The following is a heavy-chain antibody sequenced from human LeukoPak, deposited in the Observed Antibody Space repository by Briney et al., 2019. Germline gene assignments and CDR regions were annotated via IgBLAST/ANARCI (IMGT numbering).Heavy chain of an antibody. CDR3: AKVEKVGGRYYFDY. CDR2: VSGRGGST. CDR1: GFTFSSYA. J-gene: IGHJ4*02. V-gene: IGHV3-23*01. D-gene: IGHD6-19*01. Sequence: QAGGSLRLSCAASGFTFSSYAMSCVRQAPGKGLEWGSAVSGRGGSTYYADSVKGRFNPSKDNPQNTPYPQMNSLRPEDTAVYYCAKVEKVGGRYYFDYWSQGTLVTVSS.